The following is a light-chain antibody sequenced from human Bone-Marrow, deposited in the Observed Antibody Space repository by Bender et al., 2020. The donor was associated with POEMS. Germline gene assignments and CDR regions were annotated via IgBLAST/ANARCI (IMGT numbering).Light chain of an antibody. V-gene: IGLV2-14*03. Sequence: QSSLTQPPSVSGSPGQSITISCTGTSSDVGSYSYVSWYQHLPGKAPKLLIYDVSYRPSGISDRFSGSKSGNTASLTISGLQAEDEAEYYCCSYGDIITYVFGTGTKVTVL. J-gene: IGLJ1*01. CDR2: DVS. CDR3: CSYGDIITYV. CDR1: SSDVGSYSY.